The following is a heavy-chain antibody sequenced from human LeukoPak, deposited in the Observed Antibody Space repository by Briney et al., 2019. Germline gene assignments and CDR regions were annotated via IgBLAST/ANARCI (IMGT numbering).Heavy chain of an antibody. V-gene: IGHV4-38-2*01. CDR2: IYHSGST. Sequence: SETLSLTCAVSGYSISSGYYWGWIRQPPGKGLEWIGSIYHSGSTYYNPSLKSRVTISVDTSKNQFSLKLSSVTAADTAVYYCARGALVGVTVYWGKGTLVTVSS. CDR3: ARGALVGVTVY. D-gene: IGHD1-26*01. CDR1: GYSISSGYY. J-gene: IGHJ4*02.